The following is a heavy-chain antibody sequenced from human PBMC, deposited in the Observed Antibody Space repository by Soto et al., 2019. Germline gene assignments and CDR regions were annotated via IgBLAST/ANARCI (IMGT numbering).Heavy chain of an antibody. CDR1: GLIFSSYG. Sequence: QVQLVESGGGVVQPGRSLRLSCAASGLIFSSYGIHWVRQAPGKGLEWVAAISYDGSNKYYTDSVKGRFTNSRDNSKNTLYLQMNSLRAEDTAVYDCVKDRTVTGCVQYDMDVWCPGTTVTVSS. CDR2: ISYDGSNK. J-gene: IGHJ6*02. D-gene: IGHD4-17*01. V-gene: IGHV3-30*18. CDR3: VKDRTVTGCVQYDMDV.